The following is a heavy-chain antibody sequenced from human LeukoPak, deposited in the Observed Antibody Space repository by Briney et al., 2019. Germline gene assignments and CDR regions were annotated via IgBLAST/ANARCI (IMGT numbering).Heavy chain of an antibody. CDR3: ARRLTQYDCFDP. D-gene: IGHD2-2*01. CDR2: TYYRSTWYN. CDR1: GDSASSNSAT. V-gene: IGHV6-1*01. Sequence: SQTLSLTCAISGDSASSNSATWNWIRQSPSRGLEWLGRTYYRSTWYNDYAVSVRGRVTVNPDTSKNQFSLHLNSETPEDTAVYYCARRLTQYDCFDPWGQGILVTVSS. J-gene: IGHJ5*02.